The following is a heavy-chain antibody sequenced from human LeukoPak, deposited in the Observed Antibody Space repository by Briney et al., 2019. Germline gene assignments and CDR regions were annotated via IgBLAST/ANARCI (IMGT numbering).Heavy chain of an antibody. CDR3: AKDWGPHFASGSSYFDS. J-gene: IGHJ4*02. CDR1: GFTFSSYP. D-gene: IGHD3-10*01. V-gene: IGHV3-23*01. Sequence: GGTLRLSCAASGFTFSSYPMSWVRRAPGRGLEWVSVISANSGATYYADSVKGRFTISRDNAKNTLYLQMSFLRVDDTAVYFCAKDWGPHFASGSSYFDSWGQGTLVTVSS. CDR2: ISANSGAT.